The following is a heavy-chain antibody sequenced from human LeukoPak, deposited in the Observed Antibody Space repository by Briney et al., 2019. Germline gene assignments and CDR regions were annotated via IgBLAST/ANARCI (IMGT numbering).Heavy chain of an antibody. Sequence: PETLSLTCTVSGGSISRYYRSWIRQPPGKGLEWMGYIYYSGSTNYNPPLKSRVTISVDTSKNQFSLKLSSVTAADTAVYFCARLTTLTGWFDPWGQGTLVTVSS. D-gene: IGHD4-17*01. V-gene: IGHV4-59*08. CDR1: GGSISRYY. CDR3: ARLTTLTGWFDP. J-gene: IGHJ5*02. CDR2: IYYSGST.